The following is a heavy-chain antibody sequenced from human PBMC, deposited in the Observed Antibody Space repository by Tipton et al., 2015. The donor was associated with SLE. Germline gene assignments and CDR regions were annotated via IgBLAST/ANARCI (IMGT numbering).Heavy chain of an antibody. CDR1: GGSISSGDYY. Sequence: TLSLTCTVSGGSISSGDYYWSWIRQPPGKGLEWIGYIYYSGSTYYNPSLKSRVTISVDTSKNQFSLKLSSVTAADTAVYYCARGGKGSGSWSYFDYWGQGTLVTVSS. V-gene: IGHV4-30-4*01. D-gene: IGHD3-10*01. J-gene: IGHJ4*02. CDR2: IYYSGST. CDR3: ARGGKGSGSWSYFDY.